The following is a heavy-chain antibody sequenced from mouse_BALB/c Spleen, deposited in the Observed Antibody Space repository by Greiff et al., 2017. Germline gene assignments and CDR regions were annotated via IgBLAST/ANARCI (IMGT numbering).Heavy chain of an antibody. Sequence: EVQLQQSGAELVKPGASVKLSCTASGFNIKDTYMHWVKQRPEQGLEWIGRIDPANGNTKYDPKFQGKATITADTSSNTAYLQLSSLTSEDTAVYYCAYGNYPLMDYWGQGTSVTVSS. V-gene: IGHV14-3*02. CDR3: AYGNYPLMDY. D-gene: IGHD2-1*01. CDR2: IDPANGNT. J-gene: IGHJ4*01. CDR1: GFNIKDTY.